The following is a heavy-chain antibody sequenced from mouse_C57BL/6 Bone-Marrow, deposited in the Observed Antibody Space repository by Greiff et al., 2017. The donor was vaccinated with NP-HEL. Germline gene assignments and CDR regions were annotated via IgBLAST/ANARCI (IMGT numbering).Heavy chain of an antibody. CDR1: GFNIKDDY. V-gene: IGHV14-4*01. CDR3: TSVTIDAMDY. CDR2: IDPENGDT. D-gene: IGHD2-12*01. Sequence: EVQLQQSGAELVRPGASVKLSCTASGFNIKDDYMHWVKQRPEQGLEWIGWIDPENGDTEYASKFQGKATITADTSSNTAYLQLSSLTSEDTAVYYCTSVTIDAMDYWGQGTSVTVSS. J-gene: IGHJ4*01.